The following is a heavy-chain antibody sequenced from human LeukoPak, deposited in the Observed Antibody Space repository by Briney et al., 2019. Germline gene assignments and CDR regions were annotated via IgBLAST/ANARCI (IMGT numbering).Heavy chain of an antibody. CDR2: ISSSSSYI. J-gene: IGHJ4*02. CDR1: GFTFSSYS. CDR3: PRPHSSGSRRPPIYYFDY. Sequence: GGSLRLSCAASGFTFSSYSMNWVRQAPGKGLEWVSSISSSSSYIYYADSVKGRFTISRDNAKNSLYLQMNSLRAEDTAVYYCPRPHSSGSRRPPIYYFDYWGQGTLVTVSS. D-gene: IGHD6-25*01. V-gene: IGHV3-21*01.